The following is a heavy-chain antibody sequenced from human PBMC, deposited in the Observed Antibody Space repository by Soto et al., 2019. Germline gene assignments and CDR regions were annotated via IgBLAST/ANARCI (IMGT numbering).Heavy chain of an antibody. D-gene: IGHD3-3*01. CDR2: IWSEGSNK. CDR3: ARGGGESTIFGVAYYYGMDV. J-gene: IGHJ6*02. CDR1: VFTFSSYG. V-gene: IGHV3-33*01. Sequence: GGSLRLSCAASVFTFSSYGMHWVRQAPGKGLDLVAVIWSEGSNKYYADSVKGRFTISRDKAKNTLYLQMNSLRAEDTAVYDCARGGGESTIFGVAYYYGMDVWGQGTTVTVSS.